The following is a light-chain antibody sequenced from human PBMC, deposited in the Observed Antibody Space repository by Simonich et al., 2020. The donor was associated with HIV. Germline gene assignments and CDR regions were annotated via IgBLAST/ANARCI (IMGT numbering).Light chain of an antibody. CDR1: SSAVGGYND. CDR3: SSYTSSSTLV. CDR2: DVS. V-gene: IGLV2-14*01. Sequence: QSALTQPASVSGSPGQPITISCTGTSSAVGGYNDVSCNQQHPGKAPKFLIYDVSKRPSGGSNRFSGAKSGNPASLTISGLQAEDEADYYCSSYTSSSTLVFGGGTKLTVL. J-gene: IGLJ2*01.